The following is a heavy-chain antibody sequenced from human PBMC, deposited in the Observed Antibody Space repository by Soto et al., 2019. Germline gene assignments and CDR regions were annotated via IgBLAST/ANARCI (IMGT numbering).Heavy chain of an antibody. CDR2: INPGDSDI. Sequence: GASLKISCNASGYSFTTYWIAWVRQMPGKGLEWMGIINPGDSDIRYSPSFQGRVTISADNSISTAYLQWSSLKASDTAMYYCARKEKFYYYYYGMDVWGQGTEVTV. V-gene: IGHV5-51*01. CDR3: ARKEKFYYYYYGMDV. J-gene: IGHJ6*02. CDR1: GYSFTTYW.